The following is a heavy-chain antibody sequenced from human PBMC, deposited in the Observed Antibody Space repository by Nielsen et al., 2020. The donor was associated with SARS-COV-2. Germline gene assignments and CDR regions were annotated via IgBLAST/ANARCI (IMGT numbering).Heavy chain of an antibody. CDR1: GFTFSSYA. Sequence: GGSLRLSCAASGFTFSSYAMHWVRQAPGKGLEWVAVISYDGSNKYYADSVKGRFTISRDNSKNTLYLQMNSLRAEDTAVYYCARVAGSGGDYWGQGTLVTVSS. CDR2: ISYDGSNK. CDR3: ARVAGSGGDY. V-gene: IGHV3-30*04. J-gene: IGHJ4*02. D-gene: IGHD2-15*01.